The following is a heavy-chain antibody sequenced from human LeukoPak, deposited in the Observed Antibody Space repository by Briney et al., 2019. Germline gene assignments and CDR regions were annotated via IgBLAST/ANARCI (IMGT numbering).Heavy chain of an antibody. D-gene: IGHD6-13*01. V-gene: IGHV3-30*04. CDR1: AFTFSSCA. CDR2: ISYDGSNK. Sequence: GRSLRLSFAASAFTFSSCAMHWVRQAPGKGLEWVAVISYDGSNKYYADSVKGRFTMSRDNSKNTLYLQMNSLRAEDTAVYYCAREVLAAAGKVFDPWGQGTLVTVSS. J-gene: IGHJ5*02. CDR3: AREVLAAAGKVFDP.